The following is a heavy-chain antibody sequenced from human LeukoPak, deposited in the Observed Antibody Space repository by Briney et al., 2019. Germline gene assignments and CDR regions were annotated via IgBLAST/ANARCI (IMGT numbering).Heavy chain of an antibody. J-gene: IGHJ4*02. CDR2: IYSSGTT. D-gene: IGHD3-3*01. CDR3: ARDFGGTYVAIY. V-gene: IGHV4-4*07. CDR1: GGSISSCY. Sequence: SETLSLTCTVSGGSISSCYWSWIRQPAGKGLEWIGRIYSSGTTNYNPSLKSRVTMSVDTSKNQFSLELSSVTAADTAVYYCARDFGGTYVAIYWGQGTLVTVSS.